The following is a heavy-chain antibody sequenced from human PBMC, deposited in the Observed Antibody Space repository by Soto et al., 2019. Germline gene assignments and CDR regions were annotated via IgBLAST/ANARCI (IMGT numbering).Heavy chain of an antibody. CDR1: GFTFSNYA. D-gene: IGHD3-10*01. V-gene: IGHV3-23*01. CDR2: ITYSSSTT. J-gene: IGHJ6*02. CDR3: GQVVKFGVGEGGDV. Sequence: EVQLLESGGGLVQPGGSLRLSCAAYGFTFSNYAMTWVRQAPGKGLEWVSTITYSSSTTYYADSVKGRFTISRDNTKNTLYLQMNSLRAEDTAVYYCGQVVKFGVGEGGDVWGQGTTVTVSS.